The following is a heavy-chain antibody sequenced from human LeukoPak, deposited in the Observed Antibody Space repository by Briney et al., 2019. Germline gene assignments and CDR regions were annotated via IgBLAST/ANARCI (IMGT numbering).Heavy chain of an antibody. V-gene: IGHV4-4*07. CDR2: VYTSGST. CDR3: AKSPSGRGGYNWFDP. J-gene: IGHJ5*02. CDR1: GGSISGYY. D-gene: IGHD3-16*01. Sequence: SETLSLTCTVSGGSISGYYWSWIRQPAGKGLEWIGRVYTSGSTDYNPSLKSRVTMSIDTSKNQFSLNLSSVTAADTAVYYCAKSPSGRGGYNWFDPWGQGTLVTVSS.